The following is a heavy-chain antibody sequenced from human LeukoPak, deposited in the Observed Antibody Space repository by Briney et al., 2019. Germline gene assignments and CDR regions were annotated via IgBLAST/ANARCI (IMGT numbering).Heavy chain of an antibody. CDR1: GGSISSSSYY. Sequence: SETLSLTCTVSGGSISSSSYYWGWIRQPPGKGLEWIGSIYYSGSTYYNPSLKSRVTISVDTSKNQFSLKLSSVTAAGTAVYYCARDVVVVPAAMRGYYYGSGTHWYMDVWGKGTTVTISS. CDR3: ARDVVVVPAAMRGYYYGSGTHWYMDV. V-gene: IGHV4-39*02. J-gene: IGHJ6*03. CDR2: IYYSGST. D-gene: IGHD2-2*01.